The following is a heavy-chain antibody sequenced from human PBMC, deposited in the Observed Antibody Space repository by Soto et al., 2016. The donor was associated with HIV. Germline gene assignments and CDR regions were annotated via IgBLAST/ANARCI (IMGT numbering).Heavy chain of an antibody. CDR1: GGSFSDYY. CDR3: ARGVSFTTPLNGMDV. CDR2: INHSGST. Sequence: QVQLQQWGAGLLKPSETLSLTCAVYGGSFSDYYWSWIRQPPGKGLEWIGEINHSGSTNYNPSLKSRVTISVDTSKNQFSLKLSSVTAADTAVYYCARGVSFTTPLNGMDVWGQGTTVTVSS. J-gene: IGHJ6*02. V-gene: IGHV4-34*01. D-gene: IGHD3-22*01.